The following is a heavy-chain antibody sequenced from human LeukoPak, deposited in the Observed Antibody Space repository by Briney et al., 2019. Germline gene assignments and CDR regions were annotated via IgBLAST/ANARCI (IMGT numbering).Heavy chain of an antibody. CDR3: ARLLGSRDYADYYYYYMDV. D-gene: IGHD4-17*01. CDR1: GDSISSGNYY. V-gene: IGHV4-39*07. CDR2: IYHSGST. J-gene: IGHJ6*03. Sequence: PSETLSLTCSVSGDSISSGNYYWGWIRQPPGKGLEWIGEIYHSGSTNYNPSLKSRVAISVDTSKNQFSLKLSSVTAADTAVYYCARLLGSRDYADYYYYYMDVWGKGTTVTISS.